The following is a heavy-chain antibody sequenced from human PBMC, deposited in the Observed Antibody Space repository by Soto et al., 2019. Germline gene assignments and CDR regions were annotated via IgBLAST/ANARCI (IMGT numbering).Heavy chain of an antibody. CDR3: AREGRIECRSGYYYYYYGMDV. J-gene: IGHJ6*02. D-gene: IGHD6-25*01. CDR2: ISAYNGNT. V-gene: IGHV1-18*01. Sequence: QVQLVQSGAEVKKPGASVKVSCKASGYTFTSYGISWVRQAPGQGLEWMGWISAYNGNTNYAQKLQGRVTMTTDTSTSTAYMELRSLRSDDTAVYYCAREGRIECRSGYYYYYYGMDVWGQGTTVTVSS. CDR1: GYTFTSYG.